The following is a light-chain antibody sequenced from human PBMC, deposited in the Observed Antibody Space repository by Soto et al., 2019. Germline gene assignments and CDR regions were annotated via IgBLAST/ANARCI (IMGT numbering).Light chain of an antibody. CDR2: GAS. Sequence: EIVLTQSPGTLSLPPGERATLSCRASQSVSSSYLAWYQQKPGQAPRLLIYGASSRATGIPDRFSGSGSGTDFTLTISRLEREDFAVYYCQQYNNWPVTFGQGTKVEIK. CDR3: QQYNNWPVT. J-gene: IGKJ1*01. CDR1: QSVSSSY. V-gene: IGKV3-20*01.